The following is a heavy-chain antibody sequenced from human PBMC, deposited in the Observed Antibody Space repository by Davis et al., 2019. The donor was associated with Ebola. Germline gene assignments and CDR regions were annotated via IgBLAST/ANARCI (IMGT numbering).Heavy chain of an antibody. J-gene: IGHJ4*02. V-gene: IGHV4-4*02. D-gene: IGHD6-19*01. CDR2: IYYSGST. CDR1: GGSISSSNW. Sequence: MPSETLSLTCAVSGGSISSSNWWSWVRQPPGKGLEWIGYIYYSGSTNYNPSLKSRVTISVDTSKNQFSLKLSSVTAADTAVYYCARVYSGWYPDYWGQGTLVTVSS. CDR3: ARVYSGWYPDY.